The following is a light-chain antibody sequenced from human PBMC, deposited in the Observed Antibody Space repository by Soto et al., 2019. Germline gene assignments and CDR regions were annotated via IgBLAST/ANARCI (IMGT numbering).Light chain of an antibody. J-gene: IGLJ1*01. V-gene: IGLV2-14*01. CDR2: DVS. CDR1: SSDVGGYNY. Sequence: QSVLTQPASVSGSPGQPITISCTGTSSDVGGYNYVSWYQQHPGKAPKLMIYDVSNRPSGVSNRFSGSKSGNTASLTISGLQAEDEADYYCSSDTRSSKVFGTGTKVTVL. CDR3: SSDTRSSKV.